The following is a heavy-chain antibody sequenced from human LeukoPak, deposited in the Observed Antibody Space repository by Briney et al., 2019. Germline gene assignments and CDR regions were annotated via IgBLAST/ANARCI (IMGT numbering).Heavy chain of an antibody. J-gene: IGHJ4*02. CDR1: GYTFTSYD. V-gene: IGHV1-8*03. CDR2: MNPNSGNT. CDR3: ARAVSGYYHFDY. Sequence: ASVKVSCKASGYTFTSYDINWVRQATGQGLEWTGWMNPNSGNTGYAQKFQGRVTITRNTPISTAYMELSSLRSEDTAVYYCARAVSGYYHFDYWGQGTLVTVSS. D-gene: IGHD3-3*01.